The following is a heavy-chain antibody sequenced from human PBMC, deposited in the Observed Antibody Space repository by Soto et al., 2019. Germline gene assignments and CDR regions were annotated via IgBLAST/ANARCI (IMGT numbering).Heavy chain of an antibody. Sequence: LRLSCAASGFTFSSYWMSWVRQAPGKGLEWVANIKQDGSEKYYVDSVKGRFTISRDNAKNSLYLQMNSLRAEDTAVYYCASNLYDSSGYYYFDEGYYYGMDVWGQGTTVTVSS. CDR2: IKQDGSEK. D-gene: IGHD3-22*01. V-gene: IGHV3-7*03. CDR3: ASNLYDSSGYYYFDEGYYYGMDV. J-gene: IGHJ6*02. CDR1: GFTFSSYW.